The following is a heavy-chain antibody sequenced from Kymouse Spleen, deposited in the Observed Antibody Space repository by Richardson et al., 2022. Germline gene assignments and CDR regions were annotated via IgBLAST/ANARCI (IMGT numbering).Heavy chain of an antibody. CDR3: ARGGHYYGSGSYYKNYYYGMDV. CDR2: INHSGST. CDR1: GGSFSGYY. Sequence: QVQLQQWGAGLLKPSETLSLTCAVYGGSFSGYYWSWIRQPPGKGLEWIGEINHSGSTNYNPSLKSRVTISVDTSKNQFSLKLSSVTAADTAVYYCARGGHYYGSGSYYKNYYYGMDVWGQGTTVTVSS. D-gene: IGHD3-10*01. V-gene: IGHV4-34*01. J-gene: IGHJ6*02.